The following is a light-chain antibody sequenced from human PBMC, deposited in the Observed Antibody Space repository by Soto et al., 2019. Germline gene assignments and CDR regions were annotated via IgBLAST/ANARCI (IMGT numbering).Light chain of an antibody. CDR3: MQGTHWPRT. V-gene: IGKV2-30*02. CDR1: QSLAHSDGNTY. J-gene: IGKJ1*01. CDR2: KVS. Sequence: DVVMTQSPLSLPVTLGQPASISCRSSQSLAHSDGNTYLNWCQQRPGQSPRRLIYKVSNRDSGVPDRFSGSGSGTDFTLKISRVEAEDGGVYYCMQGTHWPRTFGQGTKVEI.